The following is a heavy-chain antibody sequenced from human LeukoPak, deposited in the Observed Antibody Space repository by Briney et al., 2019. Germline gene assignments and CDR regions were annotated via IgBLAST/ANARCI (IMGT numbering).Heavy chain of an antibody. CDR2: IYPGDSDT. V-gene: IGHV5-51*01. D-gene: IGHD4-23*01. CDR3: AIQFGNYGGNSYFDY. Sequence: GESLKISCKGSGYSFTSYWIGWVRQMPGKGLEWMGIIYPGDSDTRYSPSFQGQVTISADKSITTAYLQWSSLKASDTAMYYCAIQFGNYGGNSYFDYWGQGTVVTVSS. CDR1: GYSFTSYW. J-gene: IGHJ4*02.